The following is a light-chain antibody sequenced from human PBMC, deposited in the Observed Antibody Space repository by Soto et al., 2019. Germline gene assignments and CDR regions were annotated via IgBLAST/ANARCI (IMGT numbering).Light chain of an antibody. CDR2: DAS. CDR1: QSASSSY. J-gene: IGKJ5*01. Sequence: EIVLTQSPATLSLSPGERATLSCGASQSASSSYLAWYQQKPGLAPRLLIYDASSRATGIPDRFSGSGSGTDFTLTISRLEPEDFAVYYCQQYGSSPITFGQGTRLEIK. CDR3: QQYGSSPIT. V-gene: IGKV3D-20*01.